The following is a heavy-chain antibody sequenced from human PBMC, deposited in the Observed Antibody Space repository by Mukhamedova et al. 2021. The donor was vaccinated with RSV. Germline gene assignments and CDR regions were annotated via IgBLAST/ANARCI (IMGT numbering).Heavy chain of an antibody. J-gene: IGHJ4*02. V-gene: IGHV4-59*09. D-gene: IGHD1-26*01. Sequence: NPSLKTRVTISVDTSKNQLSLTLTSLTAADTAIYYCARGPNSGSPTFDSWGQGTLVTVPS. CDR3: ARGPNSGSPTFDS.